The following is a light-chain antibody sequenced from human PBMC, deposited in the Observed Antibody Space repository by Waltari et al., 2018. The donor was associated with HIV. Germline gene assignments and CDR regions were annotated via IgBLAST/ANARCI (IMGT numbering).Light chain of an antibody. CDR3: QSYDTIVGGFYV. CDR1: SSSLGTNYD. Sequence: QSVLTQPPSVSGVPGQRVTISCSGSSSSLGTNYDVHWYQQLPRAAPKLLIYGDYNRPSGVPERFSASRSGTSASLAITGLQPEDEADYYCQSYDTIVGGFYVFGTGTKVTV. V-gene: IGLV1-40*01. CDR2: GDY. J-gene: IGLJ1*01.